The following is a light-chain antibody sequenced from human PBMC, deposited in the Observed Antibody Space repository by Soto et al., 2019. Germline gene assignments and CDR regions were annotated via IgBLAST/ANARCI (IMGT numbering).Light chain of an antibody. V-gene: IGLV2-11*01. Sequence: SALTQPRSVSGSPGQSVTISCTGASGDVGGYNFVSWYQQHPGKAPTLMIFDVSQRPSGVPDRFSGSKSGNTASLTISGLQAEDEADYYCCSYGGSYTWVFGGGTQLTVL. J-gene: IGLJ3*02. CDR1: SGDVGGYNF. CDR2: DVS. CDR3: CSYGGSYTWV.